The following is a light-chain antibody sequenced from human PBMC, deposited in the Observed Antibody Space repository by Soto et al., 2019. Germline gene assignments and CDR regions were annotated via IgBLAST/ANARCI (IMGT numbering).Light chain of an antibody. Sequence: DIQMTQSPSTLSASVGDRVTITCRASQSISSWLAWYQQKPGKAPKLLIYKASSLESGVPSRFSGSGSGTEFTITISSLHPDDFATYYCQQYTSLYTFGQGTKLEIK. CDR1: QSISSW. J-gene: IGKJ2*01. V-gene: IGKV1-5*03. CDR2: KAS. CDR3: QQYTSLYT.